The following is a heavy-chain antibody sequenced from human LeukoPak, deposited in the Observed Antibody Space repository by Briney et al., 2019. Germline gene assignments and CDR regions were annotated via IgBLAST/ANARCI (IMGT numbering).Heavy chain of an antibody. CDR3: AKEFGSGYFDY. Sequence: GGSLRLSCAASGFTFRSHGMHWVRQAPGKGLEWVSAISNSGGGTYYADSVKGRFTISRDNSKNTLYLQMNSLRAEDTAVYFCAKEFGSGYFDYWGQGTLVTVSS. V-gene: IGHV3-23*01. CDR1: GFTFRSHG. D-gene: IGHD2-15*01. CDR2: ISNSGGGT. J-gene: IGHJ4*02.